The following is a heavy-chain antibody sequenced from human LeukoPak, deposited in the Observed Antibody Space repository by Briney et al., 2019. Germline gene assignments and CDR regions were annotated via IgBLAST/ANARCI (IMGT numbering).Heavy chain of an antibody. CDR2: TNHVGST. CDR1: GGSISSHY. Sequence: PSETLSLTCTVSGGSISSHYWSWIRQPPGKGLQWVGDTNHVGSTDYNPSPKSRVTISIDTSKNQSSLKLSSVTAADTAVYYCARHYDGRGSGSYYEDYWGQGTPVIVSS. V-gene: IGHV4-59*08. J-gene: IGHJ4*02. CDR3: ARHYDGRGSGSYYEDY. D-gene: IGHD1-26*01.